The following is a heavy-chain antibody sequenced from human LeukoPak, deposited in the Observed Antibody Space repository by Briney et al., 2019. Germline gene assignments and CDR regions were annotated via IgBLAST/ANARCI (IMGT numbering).Heavy chain of an antibody. J-gene: IGHJ4*02. D-gene: IGHD2-15*01. Sequence: GGSLRLSCAASGFTFSSYGMHWVRQAPGKGLEWVAVIWYDGSNKHYADSVKGRFTISRDNSKNTLYLQMNSLRAEDTAVYYCARDQEDCSGGSCYSFHYWGQGTLVTVSS. V-gene: IGHV3-33*01. CDR3: ARDQEDCSGGSCYSFHY. CDR2: IWYDGSNK. CDR1: GFTFSSYG.